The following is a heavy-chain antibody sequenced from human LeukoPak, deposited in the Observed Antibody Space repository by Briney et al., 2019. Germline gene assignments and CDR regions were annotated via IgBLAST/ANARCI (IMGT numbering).Heavy chain of an antibody. CDR1: GFTFSSYG. J-gene: IGHJ3*02. V-gene: IGHV3-33*01. D-gene: IGHD3-9*01. CDR2: IGSDGRNK. Sequence: GGSLRLSCDASGFTFSSYGIHWVRQTPAKGLEWVAVIGSDGRNKFYADSVTGRFSVSRDNSKNTLFLQVNSLRAEDTGVYFCARDDILSDENGFDMWGRGTMVTVSS. CDR3: ARDDILSDENGFDM.